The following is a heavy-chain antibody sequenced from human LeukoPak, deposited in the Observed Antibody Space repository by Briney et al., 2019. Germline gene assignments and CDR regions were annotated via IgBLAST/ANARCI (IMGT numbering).Heavy chain of an antibody. CDR2: INPNSGGT. CDR3: ARLMGKWFGVWGTHRNYYFDY. J-gene: IGHJ4*02. D-gene: IGHD3-10*01. CDR1: GYTFTGYY. V-gene: IGHV1-2*02. Sequence: GASVKVSCKASGYTFTGYYMHWVRQAPGQGLEWMGWINPNSGGTNYAQKFQGRVTMTRDTSISTAYMELSRLRSDDTAVYYCARLMGKWFGVWGTHRNYYFDYWGQGTLVTVSS.